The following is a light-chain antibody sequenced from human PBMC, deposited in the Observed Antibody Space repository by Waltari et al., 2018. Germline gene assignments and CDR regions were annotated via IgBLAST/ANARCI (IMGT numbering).Light chain of an antibody. CDR2: GAY. CDR1: QSVSSRY. CDR3: QQYATSWT. Sequence: EIVFTQSPGTLSFSPGERVTLSCRASQSVSSRYLAWYQRKPGQAPRLHIYGAYSRATGIPDQFSGSGSGRDFTLTISGLETEDFAVYYCQQYATSWTFGQGTRVEIK. J-gene: IGKJ1*01. V-gene: IGKV3-20*01.